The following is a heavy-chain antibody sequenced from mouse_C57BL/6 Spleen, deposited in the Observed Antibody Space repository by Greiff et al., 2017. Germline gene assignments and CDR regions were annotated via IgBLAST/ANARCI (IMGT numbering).Heavy chain of an antibody. D-gene: IGHD2-4*01. V-gene: IGHV1-15*01. Sequence: VQVVESGAELVRPGASVTLSCKASGYTFTDYEMHWVKQTPVHGLEWIGAIDPETGGTAYNQKFKGKAILTADKSSSTAYMELRSLTSEDSAVYYCTRGIYYDYEGWYFDVWGTGTTVTVSS. J-gene: IGHJ1*03. CDR2: IDPETGGT. CDR1: GYTFTDYE. CDR3: TRGIYYDYEGWYFDV.